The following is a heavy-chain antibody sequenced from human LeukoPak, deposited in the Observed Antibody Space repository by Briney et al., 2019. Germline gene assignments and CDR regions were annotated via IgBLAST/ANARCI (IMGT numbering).Heavy chain of an antibody. CDR2: ICSNGGYI. D-gene: IGHD1-26*01. Sequence: PGGSLRLSCAGSGFTFSTYALHWVRQAPGKGLEYVSGICSNGGYIYYSNSVKGRFTISRDNSKNTVYLQMGSLRAEDMAVYYCARGRKSGTYKYYFNYWGQGTLVTVSS. CDR1: GFTFSTYA. V-gene: IGHV3-64*01. CDR3: ARGRKSGTYKYYFNY. J-gene: IGHJ4*02.